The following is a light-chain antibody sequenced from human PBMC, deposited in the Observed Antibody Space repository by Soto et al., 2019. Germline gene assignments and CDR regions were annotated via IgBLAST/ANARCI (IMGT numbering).Light chain of an antibody. J-gene: IGKJ2*01. CDR1: QIVRSTF. V-gene: IGKV3-20*01. CDR3: QHYHDTPWLT. Sequence: LLPQSPDTLSLSPGDRATLSCRASQIVRSTFLAWYQQKPGQAPRLLIYGSSNRAGGIPERFSGSASGTELTLTLSRLEPDDYELSYCQHYHDTPWLTFGQGTKLQIK. CDR2: GSS.